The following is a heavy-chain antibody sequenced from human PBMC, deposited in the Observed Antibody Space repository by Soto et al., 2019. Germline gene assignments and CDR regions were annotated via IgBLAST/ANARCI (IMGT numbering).Heavy chain of an antibody. CDR1: GFTFSSYA. Sequence: EVQLVESGGGLVQPGGSLRLSCAASGFTFSSYAMSWVRQAPGKGLEWVSAISGSGGSTYYADSVKGRFTISRDNSKNTLYLQMNSLRAEDTAVYYCIYYDFWSGYYPYFDYWGQGTLVTVSS. CDR2: ISGSGGST. D-gene: IGHD3-3*01. CDR3: IYYDFWSGYYPYFDY. J-gene: IGHJ4*02. V-gene: IGHV3-23*04.